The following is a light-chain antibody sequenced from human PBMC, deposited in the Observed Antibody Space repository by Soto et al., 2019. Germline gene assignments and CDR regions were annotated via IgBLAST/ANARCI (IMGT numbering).Light chain of an antibody. J-gene: IGLJ1*01. Sequence: QSVLTQPASVCGSPGQSITISCTGTSSDVGSYNLVSWYQQHPGKAPKLMIYEGSKRPSGVSNRFSGSKSGNTASLTISGLQAEDEADYYCCSYAGSSTFLYVFGTGTKATVL. CDR3: CSYAGSSTFLYV. V-gene: IGLV2-23*03. CDR1: SSDVGSYNL. CDR2: EGS.